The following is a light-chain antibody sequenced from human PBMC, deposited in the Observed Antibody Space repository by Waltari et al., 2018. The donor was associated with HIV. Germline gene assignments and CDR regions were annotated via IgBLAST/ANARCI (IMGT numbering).Light chain of an antibody. Sequence: SYDLTQPPSVPVSPGQTATITCTGDDLPKHHSYWYQQRPGQAPVLLIYKENERPSGIPERFSGSSSGTTVTLTITGVQADDEADYWCQSADSSGAWVFGGGTKLTVL. V-gene: IGLV3-25*03. CDR2: KEN. CDR3: QSADSSGAWV. CDR1: DLPKHH. J-gene: IGLJ3*02.